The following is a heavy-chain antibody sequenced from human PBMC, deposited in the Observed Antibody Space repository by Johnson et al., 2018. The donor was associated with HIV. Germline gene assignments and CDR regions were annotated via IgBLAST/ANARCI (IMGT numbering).Heavy chain of an antibody. D-gene: IGHD6-13*01. CDR2: IGTAGDT. CDR1: GFTVSSNY. Sequence: VQLVESGGGVVQPGRSLRLSCAASGFTVSSNYMNWVRQAPGVGLEWVSAIGTAGDTYYPGSVKGRFTISRDNSKNTLYLQMNSLRAEDTAVYYCARDTRNRPYSSSWLVDAFDIWGQGTMVTVSS. CDR3: ARDTRNRPYSSSWLVDAFDI. J-gene: IGHJ3*02. V-gene: IGHV3-66*02.